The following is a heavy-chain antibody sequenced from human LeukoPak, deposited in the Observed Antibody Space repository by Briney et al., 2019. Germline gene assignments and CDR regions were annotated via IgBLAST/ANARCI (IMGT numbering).Heavy chain of an antibody. CDR3: ARVLLPDIVVVPAAILGY. Sequence: GGSLRLSCAASGFTFSSYSMNWVRQAPGKGLEWVSSISSSSSYIYYADSVKGRFTISRDNAKNTLYLQMNSLRAEDTAVYYCARVLLPDIVVVPAAILGYWGQGTLVTVSS. CDR1: GFTFSSYS. D-gene: IGHD2-2*01. J-gene: IGHJ4*02. V-gene: IGHV3-21*01. CDR2: ISSSSSYI.